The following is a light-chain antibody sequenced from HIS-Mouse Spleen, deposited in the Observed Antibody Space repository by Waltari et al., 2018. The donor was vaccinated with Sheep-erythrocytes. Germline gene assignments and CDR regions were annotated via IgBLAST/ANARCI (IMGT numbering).Light chain of an antibody. CDR3: CSYAGSYNHV. J-gene: IGLJ1*01. CDR2: DVI. Sequence: QSALTQPRSVSGSPGQSVTISCTGTSRDVGGYNYFSWYQQHPGKAPKLMIYDVIKRPSGVPDRFSGSKSGNTASLTISGLQAEDEADYYCCSYAGSYNHVFATGTKVTVL. V-gene: IGLV2-11*01. CDR1: SRDVGGYNY.